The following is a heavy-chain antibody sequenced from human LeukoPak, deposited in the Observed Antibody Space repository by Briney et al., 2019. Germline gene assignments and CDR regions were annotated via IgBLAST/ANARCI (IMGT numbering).Heavy chain of an antibody. CDR1: GASFGDSY. D-gene: IGHD3-22*01. Sequence: SETLSLTCAVYGASFGDSYWSWIRQPPGKGLEWIGEVNQSGNTNYYPSFRSRVTIGVDTSKNQFSLRLTSVTAADTAVYYCARLQTYSGYEDFDHWGQGTLVTVSS. V-gene: IGHV4-34*01. CDR3: ARLQTYSGYEDFDH. CDR2: VNQSGNT. J-gene: IGHJ4*02.